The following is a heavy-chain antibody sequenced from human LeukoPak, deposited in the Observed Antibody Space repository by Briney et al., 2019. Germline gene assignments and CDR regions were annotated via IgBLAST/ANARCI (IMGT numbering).Heavy chain of an antibody. CDR3: ARRAMTTVVVNWFDP. CDR1: GGSISSSSYY. J-gene: IGHJ5*02. Sequence: SETLSLTCTVSGGSISSSSYYWGWIRQPPGKGLEWIGSIYYSGSTYYNPSPKSRVTISVDTSKNQFSLKLSSVTAADTAVYYCARRAMTTVVVNWFDPWGQGTLVTVSS. CDR2: IYYSGST. D-gene: IGHD4-23*01. V-gene: IGHV4-39*01.